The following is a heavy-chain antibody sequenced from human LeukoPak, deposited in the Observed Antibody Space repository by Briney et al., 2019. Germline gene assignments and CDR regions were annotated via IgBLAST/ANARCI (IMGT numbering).Heavy chain of an antibody. V-gene: IGHV4-39*01. CDR3: ARRMVRGGSLDY. CDR1: GGSISTSNYY. D-gene: IGHD3-10*01. CDR2: IYYSGNT. J-gene: IGHJ4*02. Sequence: SETLSLTCTVSGGSISTSNYYWDWLRQPPGKGLEWIASIYYSGNTYYNPSLKSRVAISLDMSKNQFSLSLSSVAATDTGVYYCARRMVRGGSLDYWGQGTLVTVSS.